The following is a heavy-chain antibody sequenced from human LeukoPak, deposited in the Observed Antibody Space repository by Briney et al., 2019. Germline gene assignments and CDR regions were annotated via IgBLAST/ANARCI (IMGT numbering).Heavy chain of an antibody. CDR1: GFTFSSYG. CDR3: AKDGREVPEYYYYYYGMDG. D-gene: IGHD1-26*01. Sequence: PGGSLRLSCAASGFTFSSYGMHWVRQAPGKGLEWVAVISYDGSNKYYADSVKGRFTISRDNSKNTLYLQMNSLRAEDTAVYYCAKDGREVPEYYYYYYGMDGWGQGTTVTVSS. V-gene: IGHV3-30*18. CDR2: ISYDGSNK. J-gene: IGHJ6*02.